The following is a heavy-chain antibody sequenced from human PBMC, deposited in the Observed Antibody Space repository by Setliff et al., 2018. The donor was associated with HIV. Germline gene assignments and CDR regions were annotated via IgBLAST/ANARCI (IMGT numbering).Heavy chain of an antibody. J-gene: IGHJ4*02. CDR3: ARHSDIAARRTYFDY. Sequence: SETLSLTCTVSGGSISGSYYYWGWIRQPPGKGLEWIGRIYTTGTNYNPSLKSRVTMSVDTSKSQFSLKLTSVTAADTAVYYCARHSDIAARRTYFDYWGQGTLVTVSS. D-gene: IGHD6-6*01. V-gene: IGHV4-39*01. CDR2: IYTTGT. CDR1: GGSISGSYYY.